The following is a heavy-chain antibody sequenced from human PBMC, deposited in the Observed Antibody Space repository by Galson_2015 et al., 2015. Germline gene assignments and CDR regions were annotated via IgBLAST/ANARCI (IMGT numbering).Heavy chain of an antibody. CDR2: IYHSGST. Sequence: SETLSLTCAVSGGSISSSNWWSWVRQPPGKGLEWIGEIYHSGSTNYNPSLKSQVTISVDKSKNQFSLKLSSVTAADTAVYYCARRIAAAAHIDYWGQGTLVTVSS. D-gene: IGHD6-13*01. CDR3: ARRIAAAAHIDY. J-gene: IGHJ4*02. CDR1: GGSISSSNW. V-gene: IGHV4-4*02.